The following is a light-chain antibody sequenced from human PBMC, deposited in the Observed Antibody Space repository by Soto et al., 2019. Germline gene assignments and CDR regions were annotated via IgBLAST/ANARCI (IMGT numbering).Light chain of an antibody. CDR1: QSVSSSY. Sequence: EIVLTQSPCTLSLSPGERATLSCRASQSVSSSYLAWYQQKPGQAPRLLIYGASSRATGIPDRFSGSGSGTDFTLTTSRLEPEDFAVYYCQQYGSSHTFGQGTRLEIK. V-gene: IGKV3-20*01. J-gene: IGKJ5*01. CDR3: QQYGSSHT. CDR2: GAS.